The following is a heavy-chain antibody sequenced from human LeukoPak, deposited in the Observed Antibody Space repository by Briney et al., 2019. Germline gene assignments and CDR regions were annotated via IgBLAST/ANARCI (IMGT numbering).Heavy chain of an antibody. V-gene: IGHV3-15*01. CDR2: IKNETETETP. Sequence: GGSLRLSCTASGFTFSNVWMNWVRQAPGKGLEWVGRIKNETETETPDYAAPVKGRFTIPRDDSKTTVYLQMNSLKTEDTAVYYCTTATVVTPATYWGREPWSPSPQ. CDR1: GFTFSNVW. CDR3: TTATVVTPATY. J-gene: IGHJ4*02. D-gene: IGHD4-23*01.